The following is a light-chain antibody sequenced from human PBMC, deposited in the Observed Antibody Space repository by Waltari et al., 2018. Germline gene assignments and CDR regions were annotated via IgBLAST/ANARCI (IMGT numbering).Light chain of an antibody. Sequence: QSALTQPASVSGSVGQSISISCTGSNNDIGAHNLVSWYQQYPGKPPKLVIYEVSNRPSGVANRFSASKSGTTASLTRSGLQAEDEAEYFCSSYATRYMVLFGGGTRVTVL. J-gene: IGLJ2*01. CDR2: EVS. CDR1: NNDIGAHNL. CDR3: SSYATRYMVL. V-gene: IGLV2-14*01.